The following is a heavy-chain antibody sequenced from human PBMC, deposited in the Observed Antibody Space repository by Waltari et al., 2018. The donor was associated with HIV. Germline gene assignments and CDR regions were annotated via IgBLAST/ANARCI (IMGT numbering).Heavy chain of an antibody. D-gene: IGHD2-15*01. CDR3: AKDEFCSGGSCSVGGDGS. CDR2: ISYDGIKT. J-gene: IGHJ5*02. V-gene: IGHV3-30*04. Sequence: QVQLVESGGGVVQPGRSLRLSCAASGFTFRSNAMHWVRQAPGKGLEWLTFISYDGIKTYYADSVKGRFTISRDNSKNTLYLQMNNLRPEDTALYYCAKDEFCSGGSCSVGGDGSWGQGTLVTVSS. CDR1: GFTFRSNA.